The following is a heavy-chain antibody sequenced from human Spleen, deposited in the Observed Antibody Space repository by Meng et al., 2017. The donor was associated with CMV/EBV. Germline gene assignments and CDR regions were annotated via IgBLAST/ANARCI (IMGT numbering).Heavy chain of an antibody. V-gene: IGHV4-59*01. D-gene: IGHD2-2*02. Sequence: GSLRLSCTVSSGSISSYYWSWIRQPPGKGLECIGYMYYSGSTSYNPSLKSRVTMSVDTSKNQFSLELRSVTAADTAVYYCARAPCSSTSCYTGGFLAHYYHYGMDVWGRGTTVTVSS. J-gene: IGHJ6*02. CDR1: SGSISSYY. CDR2: MYYSGST. CDR3: ARAPCSSTSCYTGGFLAHYYHYGMDV.